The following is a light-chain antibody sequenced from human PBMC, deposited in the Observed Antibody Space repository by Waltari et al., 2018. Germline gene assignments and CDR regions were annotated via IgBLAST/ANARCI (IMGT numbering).Light chain of an antibody. CDR1: QSVSRT. CDR3: QKYGTLPAT. CDR2: DAS. J-gene: IGKJ1*01. V-gene: IGKV3-20*01. Sequence: SGRASQSVSRTLAWYQLKPRQAPRLRIYDASTRSTGIPDRFSGSGSGTDFSLTISGLEPEDFAVYYCQKYGTLPATFGQGTKVEIK.